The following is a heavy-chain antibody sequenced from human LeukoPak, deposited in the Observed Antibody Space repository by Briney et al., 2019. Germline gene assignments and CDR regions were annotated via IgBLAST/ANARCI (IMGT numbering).Heavy chain of an antibody. Sequence: GGSLRLSCAASGFTFSTYWMHWVRQAPGKGLVWVSRIKSDGSTNYADSVKGRFTISRGNAKNTVSLQMNSLRPEDTGVYYCARAPSEIGGYYPEYFRHWGQGTLVTVSS. CDR1: GFTFSTYW. CDR3: ARAPSEIGGYYPEYFRH. D-gene: IGHD3-22*01. J-gene: IGHJ1*01. V-gene: IGHV3-74*01. CDR2: IKSDGST.